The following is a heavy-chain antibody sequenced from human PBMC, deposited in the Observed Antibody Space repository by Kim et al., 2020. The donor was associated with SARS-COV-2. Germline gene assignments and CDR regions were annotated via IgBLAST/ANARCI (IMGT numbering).Heavy chain of an antibody. Sequence: TNSGDSVKGRFTTSRDNSKNTLHLQMNSLRGEDTAVYYCAKAGPNYFDYWGQGTLVTVSS. CDR3: AKAGPNYFDY. V-gene: IGHV3-23*01. J-gene: IGHJ4*02. CDR2: T.